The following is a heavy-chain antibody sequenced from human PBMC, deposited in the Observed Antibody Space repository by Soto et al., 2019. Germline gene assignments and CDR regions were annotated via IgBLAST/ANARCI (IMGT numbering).Heavy chain of an antibody. CDR3: ATTTVTISRRAFDI. J-gene: IGHJ3*02. CDR1: GGSISSSSYY. CDR2: IYYSGST. V-gene: IGHV4-39*01. Sequence: QLQLQESGPGLVKPSETLSLTCTVSGGSISSSSYYWGWIRQPPGKGLEWIGSIYYSGSTYYNPSLKSRVTISVETSKNQFSLKLSSVTAADTAVYYCATTTVTISRRAFDIWGQGTMVTVSS. D-gene: IGHD4-17*01.